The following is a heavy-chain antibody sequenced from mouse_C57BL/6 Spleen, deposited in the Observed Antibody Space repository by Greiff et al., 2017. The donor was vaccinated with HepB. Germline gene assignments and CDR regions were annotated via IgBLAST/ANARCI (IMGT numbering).Heavy chain of an antibody. Sequence: QVQLKQPGAELVRPGSSVKLSCKASGYTFTSYWMHWVKQRPIQGLEWIGNIDPSDSETHYNQKFKDKATLTVDKSSSTAYMQLSSLTSEDSAVYYCARGLRYLWYFDVWGTGTTVTVSS. CDR2: IDPSDSET. CDR3: ARGLRYLWYFDV. V-gene: IGHV1-52*01. D-gene: IGHD1-1*01. J-gene: IGHJ1*03. CDR1: GYTFTSYW.